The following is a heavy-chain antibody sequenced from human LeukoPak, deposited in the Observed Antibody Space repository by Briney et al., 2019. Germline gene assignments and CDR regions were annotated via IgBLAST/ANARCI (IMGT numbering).Heavy chain of an antibody. V-gene: IGHV5-51*01. J-gene: IGHJ2*01. CDR1: GYSSANYW. Sequence: GGSLKISCKASGYSSANYWIGWVRQMPGKGLEWMGIIYVSDSDTRYSPSFQGQVTISADRSINTAYLQWTSLKASDTAIYYCARRYCSGDCYSVTYWFFDLWGRGTLVTVSS. CDR2: IYVSDSDT. D-gene: IGHD2-21*02. CDR3: ARRYCSGDCYSVTYWFFDL.